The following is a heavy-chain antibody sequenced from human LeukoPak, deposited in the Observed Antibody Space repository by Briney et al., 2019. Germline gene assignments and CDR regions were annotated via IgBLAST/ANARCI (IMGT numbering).Heavy chain of an antibody. CDR1: GFTFSDYW. D-gene: IGHD5-24*01. J-gene: IGHJ3*01. Sequence: GGSLRLSCAASGFTFSDYWLHWVRQAPGKGLVWVSYIKSDGSATTCAESVKGRFTFSRDNAKNTVYLQMNSLRAEDTAVYYCVRADADGPLWGQGTMVAVSS. CDR2: IKSDGSAT. CDR3: VRADADGPL. V-gene: IGHV3-74*01.